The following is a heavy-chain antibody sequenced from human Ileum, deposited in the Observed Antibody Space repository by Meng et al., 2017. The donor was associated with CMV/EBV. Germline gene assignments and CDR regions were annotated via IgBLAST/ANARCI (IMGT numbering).Heavy chain of an antibody. J-gene: IGHJ4*02. CDR2: INSDGSST. Sequence: FTFRSYGMHWVRQAPGKGLVWVSRINSDGSSTSYADSVKGRFTISRDNAKNTLYLQMNSLRAEDTAVYYCARDKGSIVVVPAAILAYWGQGTLVTVSS. V-gene: IGHV3-74*01. D-gene: IGHD2-2*01. CDR3: ARDKGSIVVVPAAILAY. CDR1: FTFRSYG.